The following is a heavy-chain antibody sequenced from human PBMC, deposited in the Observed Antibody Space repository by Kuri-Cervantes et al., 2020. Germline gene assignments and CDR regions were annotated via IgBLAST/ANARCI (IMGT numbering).Heavy chain of an antibody. D-gene: IGHD3-10*01. J-gene: IGHJ6*03. CDR3: ARDLDRELFDYMDV. CDR1: EFTFSSYA. Sequence: ETLSLTCAASEFTFSSYAMNWVRQAPGKGLQWVSTLSVSGATTYYADSVKGRFTISRDNAKNSLYLQMNSLRTEDTAVYYCARDLDRELFDYMDVWGKGTTVTVSS. CDR2: LSVSGATT. V-gene: IGHV3-23*01.